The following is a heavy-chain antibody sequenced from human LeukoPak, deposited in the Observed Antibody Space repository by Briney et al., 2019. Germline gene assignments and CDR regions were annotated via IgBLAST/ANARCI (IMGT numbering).Heavy chain of an antibody. CDR3: ARRLRGGIAAAGTPTYFDY. J-gene: IGHJ4*02. V-gene: IGHV4-34*01. CDR1: GGSLSGYY. CDR2: INHSGST. Sequence: SETLSLTCAVYGGSLSGYYWSWIRQPPGKGLEWIGEINHSGSTNYNPSLKSRVTISVDTSKNQFSLKLSSVTAADTAVYYCARRLRGGIAAAGTPTYFDYWGQGTLVTVSS. D-gene: IGHD6-13*01.